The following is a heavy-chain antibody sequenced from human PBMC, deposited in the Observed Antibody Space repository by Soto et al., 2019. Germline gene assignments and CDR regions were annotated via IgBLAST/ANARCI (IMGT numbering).Heavy chain of an antibody. D-gene: IGHD6-19*01. CDR1: GYSFSSYW. J-gene: IGHJ6*02. CDR2: IYPGDSDT. Sequence: PGESLKISCQSSGYSFSSYWIVWVRQMPGKGLEWMGIIYPGDSDTKYSPSLQGQVTISADTSISTAYLQWTSLKASDTAMYYCARSRRGAYSSGWYSLSGYYNYGIDVWGQGTKVTVSS. V-gene: IGHV5-51*01. CDR3: ARSRRGAYSSGWYSLSGYYNYGIDV.